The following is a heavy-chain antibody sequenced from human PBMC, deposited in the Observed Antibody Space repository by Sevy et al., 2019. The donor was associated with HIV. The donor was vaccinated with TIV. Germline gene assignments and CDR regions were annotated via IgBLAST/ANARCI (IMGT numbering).Heavy chain of an antibody. CDR3: ARATYYYDSSGPYYFDY. Sequence: GESLKISCAASGFTFSNFEMNWVRQAPGKGLEWISYITSSGSTIYYADSVKGRFTISRDNAKNSLFLQMNSLRAEDTAVYYCARATYYYDSSGPYYFDYWGQGTLVTVSS. V-gene: IGHV3-48*03. D-gene: IGHD3-22*01. CDR1: GFTFSNFE. J-gene: IGHJ4*02. CDR2: ITSSGSTI.